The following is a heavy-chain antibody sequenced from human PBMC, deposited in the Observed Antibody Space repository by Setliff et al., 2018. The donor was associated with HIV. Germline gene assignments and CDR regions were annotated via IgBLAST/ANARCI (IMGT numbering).Heavy chain of an antibody. CDR1: GGSITSGFYY. J-gene: IGHJ4*02. V-gene: IGHV4-61*09. CDR3: AREGQQLVRGPYFDY. CDR2: VFSSGST. Sequence: LSLTCTVSGGSITSGFYYWTWIRQPAGKGLEWIGHVFSSGSTNYNPSLKSRVTVSIDKSKNQFSLKLSSVTAADTAVYSCAREGQQLVRGPYFDYWGQGTLVTVSS. D-gene: IGHD6-13*01.